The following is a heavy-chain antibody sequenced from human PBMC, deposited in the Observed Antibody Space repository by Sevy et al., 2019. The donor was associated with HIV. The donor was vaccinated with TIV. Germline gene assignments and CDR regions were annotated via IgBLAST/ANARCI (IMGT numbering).Heavy chain of an antibody. CDR3: ARERRSSGIDY. V-gene: IGHV3-33*01. CDR1: GFAFSTYG. J-gene: IGHJ4*01. D-gene: IGHD3-10*01. CDR2: IWYEGINK. Sequence: GSLRLSCTASGFAFSTYGMHWVRQAPGKGLEWVAIIWYEGINKDYAEPVKGRFTISRDNSTNTLYLQMNSLRVAETAVYYCARERRSSGIDYWGQGTLVTVSS.